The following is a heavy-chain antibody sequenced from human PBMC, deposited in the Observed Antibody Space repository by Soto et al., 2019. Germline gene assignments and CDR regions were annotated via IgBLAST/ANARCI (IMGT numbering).Heavy chain of an antibody. V-gene: IGHV4-34*01. J-gene: IGHJ4*02. Sequence: QVQLQQWGAGLLKPSETLSLTCAVYGGSFRGYYWSWIRQPPGKGLEWIGEINHSGSTDYNPSLKSRATTSLDTSKTQFSLKLSSVTAADTAVYYCAQGGGRITVDYWGQGTLVTVSS. CDR2: INHSGST. CDR3: AQGGGRITVDY. CDR1: GGSFRGYY. D-gene: IGHD4-4*01.